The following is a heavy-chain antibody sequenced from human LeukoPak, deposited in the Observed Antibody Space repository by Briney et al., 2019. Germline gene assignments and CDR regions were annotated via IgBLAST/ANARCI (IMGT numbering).Heavy chain of an antibody. V-gene: IGHV1-69*04. J-gene: IGHJ5*02. CDR2: IIPILGIA. D-gene: IGHD6-6*01. CDR3: ARGSSSSPYNWFDP. CDR1: GGTFSSHA. Sequence: ASVKVSCKASGGTFSSHATSWVRQAPGQGLEWNGRIIPILGIANYAQKFQGRVTITADKSTSTAYMELSSLRSEDTAVYYCARGSSSSPYNWFDPWGQGTLVTVSS.